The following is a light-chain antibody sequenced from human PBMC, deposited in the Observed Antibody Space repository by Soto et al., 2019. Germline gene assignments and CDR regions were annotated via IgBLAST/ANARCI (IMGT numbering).Light chain of an antibody. V-gene: IGKV1-39*01. J-gene: IGKJ3*01. CDR3: QESYSTPSVT. Sequence: DIQMTQSPSSISSSVGDRVTITCRAIQSISAYLNWYQQKPGKAPKLLIYAASSLQSGVPSRFSGSGSGTDFTLTISSLQPEDFATYYCQESYSTPSVTFGPGTKVDIK. CDR1: QSISAY. CDR2: AAS.